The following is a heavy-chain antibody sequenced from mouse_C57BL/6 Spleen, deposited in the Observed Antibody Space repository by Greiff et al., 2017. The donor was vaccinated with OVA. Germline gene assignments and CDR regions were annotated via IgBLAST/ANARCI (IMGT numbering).Heavy chain of an antibody. V-gene: IGHV1-72*01. Sequence: QVQLQQPGAELVKPGASVKLSCKASGYTFTSYWMHWVKQRPGRGLEWIGRIDPNSGGTKYNEKFKSKATLTVDKPSSTAYMQLSSLTSEDAAVYYCARAGTYYDYDGRYYYAMDYWGQGTSVTVSS. CDR1: GYTFTSYW. J-gene: IGHJ4*01. CDR3: ARAGTYYDYDGRYYYAMDY. CDR2: IDPNSGGT. D-gene: IGHD2-4*01.